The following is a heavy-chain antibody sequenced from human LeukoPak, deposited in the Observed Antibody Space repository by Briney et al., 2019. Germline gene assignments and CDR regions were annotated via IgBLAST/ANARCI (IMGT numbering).Heavy chain of an antibody. CDR1: GFTLSSYS. D-gene: IGHD2-2*01. Sequence: PGRSLSLSRAASGFTLSSYSMNWVRQAPGKGLEWVSAISSSSSYIDNADSGKGRFTISRDNAKNSLYLQMNSLKAEDTAVYYCARVAQGPAALVDYWGQGTLVTVSS. V-gene: IGHV3-21*01. J-gene: IGHJ4*02. CDR2: ISSSSSYI. CDR3: ARVAQGPAALVDY.